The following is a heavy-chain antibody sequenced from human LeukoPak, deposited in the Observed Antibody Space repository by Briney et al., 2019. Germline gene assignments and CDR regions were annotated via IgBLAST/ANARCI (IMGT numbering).Heavy chain of an antibody. Sequence: ASVKVSCKASGYTFTDYYMHWVRHAPGQGLEWMGWINPNSGGTNFAQKFQGRVAMTRDTSISTAYMELGSLRSGDTAVYYCARARWQLVPYFDSWGQGTLVTVSS. CDR2: INPNSGGT. CDR3: ARARWQLVPYFDS. CDR1: GYTFTDYY. V-gene: IGHV1-2*02. J-gene: IGHJ4*02. D-gene: IGHD6-6*01.